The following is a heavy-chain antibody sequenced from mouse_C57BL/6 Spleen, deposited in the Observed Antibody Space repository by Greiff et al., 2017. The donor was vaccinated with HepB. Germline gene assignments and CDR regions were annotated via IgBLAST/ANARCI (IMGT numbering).Heavy chain of an antibody. D-gene: IGHD3-2*01. J-gene: IGHJ4*01. CDR3: ARSKTAPYYAMDY. CDR2: IHPNSGST. CDR1: GYTFTSYW. V-gene: IGHV1-64*01. Sequence: QVQLQQSGAELVKPGASVKLSCKASGYTFTSYWMHWVKQRPGQGLEWIGMIHPNSGSTNYNEKFKSKATLTVDKSSSTAYMQLSSLTSEDSADYYCARSKTAPYYAMDYWGQGTSVTVSS.